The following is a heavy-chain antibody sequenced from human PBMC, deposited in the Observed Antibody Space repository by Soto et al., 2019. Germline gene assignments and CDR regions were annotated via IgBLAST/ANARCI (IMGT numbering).Heavy chain of an antibody. CDR3: PRTYSGTYPPPSYFDY. CDR2: IYPGDSDT. D-gene: IGHD1-26*01. V-gene: IGHV5-51*01. Sequence: EVQLAQSGAEVKKPGESLKISCKGSGYSFTKYWIGWVRQMPGKGLEWMGIIYPGDSDTRYSPSFRGQVIISADKSISTANLQWTSLQPSYTAIYSFPRTYSGTYPPPSYFDYWGQGTLVTVSS. CDR1: GYSFTKYW. J-gene: IGHJ4*02.